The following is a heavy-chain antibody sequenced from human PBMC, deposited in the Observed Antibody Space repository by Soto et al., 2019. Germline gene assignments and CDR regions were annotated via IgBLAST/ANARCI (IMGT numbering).Heavy chain of an antibody. D-gene: IGHD2-21*02. CDR1: GGSISSYY. CDR2: IYYSGST. Sequence: PSETLSLTCTVSGGSISSYYWSWIRQPPGKGLEWIGYIYYSGSTNYNPSLKSRVTISVDTSKNQFSLKLSSVTAADTAVYYCARSLPGGDYRDPYNWFDPWGQGTLVTVSS. CDR3: ARSLPGGDYRDPYNWFDP. V-gene: IGHV4-59*01. J-gene: IGHJ5*02.